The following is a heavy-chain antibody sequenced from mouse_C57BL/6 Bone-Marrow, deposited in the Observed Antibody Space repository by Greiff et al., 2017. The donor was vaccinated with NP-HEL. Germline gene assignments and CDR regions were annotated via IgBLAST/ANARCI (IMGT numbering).Heavy chain of an antibody. Sequence: QVQLQQPGAELVKPGASVKLSCKASGYTFTSYWMHWVKQRPGQGLEWIGMIHPNSGSTNYNEKFKSKATLTVDKSSSTAYMQLSSRTSEDSAVYYCARTGYGSSSAWFAYWGQGTLVTVSA. J-gene: IGHJ3*01. CDR2: IHPNSGST. V-gene: IGHV1-64*01. CDR3: ARTGYGSSSAWFAY. D-gene: IGHD1-1*01. CDR1: GYTFTSYW.